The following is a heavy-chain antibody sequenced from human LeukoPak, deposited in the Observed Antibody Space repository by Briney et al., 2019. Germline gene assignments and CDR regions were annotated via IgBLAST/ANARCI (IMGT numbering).Heavy chain of an antibody. CDR2: MDQGGGFI. D-gene: IGHD1-14*01. J-gene: IGHJ4*02. CDR1: GLTFRNYA. CDR3: AKDYRGSGEVGETGPLDY. Sequence: GSLRLSCIASGLTFRNYAMSWVRQASAKGLEWVAGMDQGGGFIQYADSVKGRFTISRDNSKNTLHLQMSSLRAEDTAVYYCAKDYRGSGEVGETGPLDYWGQGTLVTVSS. V-gene: IGHV3-23*01.